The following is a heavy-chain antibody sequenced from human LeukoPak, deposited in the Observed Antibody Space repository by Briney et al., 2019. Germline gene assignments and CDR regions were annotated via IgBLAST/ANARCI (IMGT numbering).Heavy chain of an antibody. Sequence: GSLRLSCAASGFTFSSYWMTWVRQAPGKGLEWIGYIYYSGSTYYNPSLTSRVTISVDTSKNQFSLRLSSVTAADTAVYYCAREGSRDFWSGPVYYFDYWGQGTLVTVSS. CDR2: IYYSGST. J-gene: IGHJ4*02. D-gene: IGHD3-3*01. CDR1: GFTFSSYW. V-gene: IGHV4-59*01. CDR3: AREGSRDFWSGPVYYFDY.